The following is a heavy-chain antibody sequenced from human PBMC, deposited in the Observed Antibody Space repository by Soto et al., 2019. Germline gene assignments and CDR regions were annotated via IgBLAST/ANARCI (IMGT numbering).Heavy chain of an antibody. CDR2: INPYNGNT. CDR3: ARDTAMALPDA. V-gene: IGHV1-18*01. D-gene: IGHD5-18*01. Sequence: QVQLVQSGTAVKTPGASVQVSCKASGYTFTSYAISWVRQAPGQGLEWMGWINPYNGNTNYAQKLQGRVTMTTDTSTSTAYKELRSLRSDDTAVYYCARDTAMALPDAWGQGTLVTVSS. CDR1: GYTFTSYA. J-gene: IGHJ4*02.